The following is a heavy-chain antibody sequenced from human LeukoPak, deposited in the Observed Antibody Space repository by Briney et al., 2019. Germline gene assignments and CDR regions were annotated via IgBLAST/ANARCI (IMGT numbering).Heavy chain of an antibody. J-gene: IGHJ5*02. CDR3: ARRHAHYNASGSYSNWFDP. CDR2: INHSGST. V-gene: IGHV4-39*07. Sequence: SETLSLTCTVSGSSISSGVYYWTWIRQPPGKGLEWIGEINHSGSTNYNPSLKSRGTISVDTSKNQFSLKLSSVTAADTAVYSCARRHAHYNASGSYSNWFDPWGQGFLVTVSS. D-gene: IGHD3-10*01. CDR1: GSSISSGVYY.